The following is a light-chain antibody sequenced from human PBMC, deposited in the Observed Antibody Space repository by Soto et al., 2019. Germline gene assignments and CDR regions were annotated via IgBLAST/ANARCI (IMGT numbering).Light chain of an antibody. Sequence: DVVMTQSPLSLPVTLGQPASIACRSSQSLVSSDGNTYLNWFQQRPGQSPRRLIYKVSNRDSGVPDRFSGSGSGTDFTPKISRVEAEDVGLYYCMQPAHWPWTFGQGTRVEIK. J-gene: IGKJ1*01. V-gene: IGKV2-30*01. CDR3: MQPAHWPWT. CDR2: KVS. CDR1: QSLVSSDGNTY.